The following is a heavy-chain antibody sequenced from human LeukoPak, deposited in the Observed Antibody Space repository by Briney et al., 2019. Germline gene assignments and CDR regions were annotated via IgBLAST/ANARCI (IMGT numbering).Heavy chain of an antibody. CDR2: ISSSSSYI. V-gene: IGHV3-21*01. CDR3: ASINEWLSDSYFDY. CDR1: GFTLSSYS. Sequence: PGGSLRLSCAASGFTLSSYSMNWVRQAPGKGLEWVSSISSSSSYIYYADSVKGRFTISRDNAKNSLYLQMNSLRAEDTAVYYCASINEWLSDSYFDYWGQGTLVTVSS. D-gene: IGHD3-3*01. J-gene: IGHJ4*02.